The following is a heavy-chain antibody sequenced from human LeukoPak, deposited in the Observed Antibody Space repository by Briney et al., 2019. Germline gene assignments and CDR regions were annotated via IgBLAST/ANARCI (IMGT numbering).Heavy chain of an antibody. CDR3: ARDLGFYRIDY. CDR1: GFTFSSYW. V-gene: IGHV3-7*01. D-gene: IGHD3-16*01. J-gene: IGHJ4*02. Sequence: PGGSLRLSCAASGFTFSSYWMSWVRQAPGKGLEWVANIKQYGSEKYYVDSVEGRFTISRNNAKNSLYLQMNSLRAEDTAVYYCARDLGFYRIDYWGQGTLVSVSS. CDR2: IKQYGSEK.